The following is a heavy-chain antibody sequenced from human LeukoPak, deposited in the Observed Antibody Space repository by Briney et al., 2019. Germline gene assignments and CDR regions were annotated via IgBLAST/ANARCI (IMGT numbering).Heavy chain of an antibody. CDR2: IYPGDSDT. CDR3: ARMEYYYDSSGYELDY. V-gene: IGHV5-51*01. Sequence: GESLKISCKGSGYIFTSYWIGWVRQMPGKGLEWMGIIYPGDSDTRYSPSFQGQVTISADKSISTAYLQWSSLKASDTAMYYCARMEYYYDSSGYELDYWGQGTLVTVSS. J-gene: IGHJ4*02. D-gene: IGHD3-22*01. CDR1: GYIFTSYW.